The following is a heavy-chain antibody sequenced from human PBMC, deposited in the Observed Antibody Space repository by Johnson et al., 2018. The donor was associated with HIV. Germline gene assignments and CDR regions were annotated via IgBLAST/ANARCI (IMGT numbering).Heavy chain of an antibody. CDR1: GFTFSRYD. J-gene: IGHJ3*02. Sequence: QVQLVESGGGVVQPGRSLRLSCVASGFTFSRYDMHWVRQAPGKGLEWVAIIWYDGSNKYYAESVKGRFTISRDNPKNTIYLQMNSLRREDTAVYYRAKGWVGRDGNRDALDIWGQGTMVTFSS. CDR2: IWYDGSNK. V-gene: IGHV3-33*06. D-gene: IGHD1-26*01. CDR3: AKGWVGRDGNRDALDI.